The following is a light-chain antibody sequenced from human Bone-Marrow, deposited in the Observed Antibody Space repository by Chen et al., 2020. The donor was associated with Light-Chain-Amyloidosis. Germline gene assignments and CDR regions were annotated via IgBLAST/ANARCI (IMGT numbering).Light chain of an antibody. CDR3: QQYGTSPLT. J-gene: IGKJ4*01. CDR2: GSS. Sequence: IVLTQSPVTLSLSSGEGANLSCRARQTISSNYLTWYQQKFGQAPRLLIYGSSSRATGIPDRFTGSGSGTDFTLTINRLQPEDLAMYYCQQYGTSPLTFGGGTKVEIK. CDR1: QTISSNY. V-gene: IGKV3-20*01.